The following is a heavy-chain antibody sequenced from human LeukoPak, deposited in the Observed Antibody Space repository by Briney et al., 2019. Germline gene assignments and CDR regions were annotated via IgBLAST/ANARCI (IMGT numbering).Heavy chain of an antibody. CDR1: GFTFDEYA. J-gene: IGHJ3*02. Sequence: SLRLSCAASGFTFDEYAMHWVRQAPGKGLEWVGFIRSKAYGGTTEYAASVKGRFTISRDDSKSIAYLQMNSLKTEDTAVYYCTRDGDSSGSDAFDIWGQGTMVTVSS. D-gene: IGHD3-22*01. V-gene: IGHV3-49*04. CDR2: IRSKAYGGTT. CDR3: TRDGDSSGSDAFDI.